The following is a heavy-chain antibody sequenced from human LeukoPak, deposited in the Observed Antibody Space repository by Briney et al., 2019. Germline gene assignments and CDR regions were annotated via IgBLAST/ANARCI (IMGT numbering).Heavy chain of an antibody. Sequence: GGSLRLSCTASGFTFSDYYMSWIRQAPGKGLEWVSFISGAGNTIKYADSVKGRFTISRDNAENSLFLQMDSLRAEDTAVYYCARWELTYDSSAFHVYWGQGSLVTVSS. CDR1: GFTFSDYY. D-gene: IGHD3-22*01. V-gene: IGHV3-11*01. J-gene: IGHJ4*02. CDR2: ISGAGNTI. CDR3: ARWELTYDSSAFHVY.